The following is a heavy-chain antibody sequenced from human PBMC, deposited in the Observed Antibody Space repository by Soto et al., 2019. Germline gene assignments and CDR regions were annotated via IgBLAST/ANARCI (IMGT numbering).Heavy chain of an antibody. CDR1: GFTFSSYA. Sequence: ESGGGLVQPGGSLRLSCAASGFTFSSYAMSWVRQAPGKGLEWVSAISGSGGSTYYADSVKGRFTISRDNSKNTLYLQMNSLRAEDTAVYYCAKGRAARPPLGWHYFDYWGQGTLVTVSS. J-gene: IGHJ4*02. D-gene: IGHD6-6*01. CDR2: ISGSGGST. V-gene: IGHV3-23*01. CDR3: AKGRAARPPLGWHYFDY.